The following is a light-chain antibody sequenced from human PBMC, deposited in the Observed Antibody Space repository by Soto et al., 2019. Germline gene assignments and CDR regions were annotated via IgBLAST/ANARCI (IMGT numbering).Light chain of an antibody. Sequence: QSVLTQPASVSGSPGQSITISCTGTSSDVGGYNYVSWYQQHPGKAPKLIIYEVSNRPSGVSNRFSGSKSGNTASLTISGLQAEDEADYYCSSYTGSSTLYVFGTGTKV. V-gene: IGLV2-14*01. CDR1: SSDVGGYNY. CDR2: EVS. J-gene: IGLJ1*01. CDR3: SSYTGSSTLYV.